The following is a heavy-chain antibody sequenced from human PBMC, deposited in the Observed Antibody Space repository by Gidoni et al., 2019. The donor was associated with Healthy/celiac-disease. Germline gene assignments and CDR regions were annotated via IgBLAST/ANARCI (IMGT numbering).Heavy chain of an antibody. CDR2: MNPNSGNT. Sequence: QVQLVQSGAEVKKPGASVKVSCQASGYTFTSYDLNWVRQATGQGLEWMGWMNPNSGNTGYAQKFQGRVTMTRNTSISTAYMELSSLRSEDTAVYYCARALAAAGYAFDIWGQGTMVTVSS. CDR1: GYTFTSYD. V-gene: IGHV1-8*01. D-gene: IGHD6-13*01. CDR3: ARALAAAGYAFDI. J-gene: IGHJ3*02.